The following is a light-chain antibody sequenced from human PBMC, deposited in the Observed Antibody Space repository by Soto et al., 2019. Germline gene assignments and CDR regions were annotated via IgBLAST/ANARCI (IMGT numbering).Light chain of an antibody. Sequence: EIVLTQSPGTLSLSPGERATLSCRASQSVSSSYLAWYQQKPGQAPRLLIYGASSRATGIPDRFSGSGSGTDLTLTISRLEPEDFAVYYCQQYGSSPPMYTFGQGTKVDIK. CDR3: QQYGSSPPMYT. CDR1: QSVSSSY. CDR2: GAS. J-gene: IGKJ2*01. V-gene: IGKV3-20*01.